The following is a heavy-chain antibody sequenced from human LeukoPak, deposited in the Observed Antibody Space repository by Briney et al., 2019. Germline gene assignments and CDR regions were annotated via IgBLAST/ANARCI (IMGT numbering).Heavy chain of an antibody. CDR3: ARRGSRRYYGSGLKSYYYYYYMDV. Sequence: PSETLSLTCTVSGDSISSSNCYWGWIRQPPGKGLEWIGSIYFSGGTYYNASLKSRVTISVDTSKNQFSLKLSSVTAADTAVYYCARRGSRRYYGSGLKSYYYYYYMDVWGKGTTVTISS. D-gene: IGHD3-10*01. CDR1: GDSISSSNCY. V-gene: IGHV4-39*01. J-gene: IGHJ6*03. CDR2: IYFSGGT.